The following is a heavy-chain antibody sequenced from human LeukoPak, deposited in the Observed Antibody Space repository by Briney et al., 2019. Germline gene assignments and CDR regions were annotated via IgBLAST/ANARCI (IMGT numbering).Heavy chain of an antibody. CDR1: GGTFSSYA. J-gene: IGHJ6*03. CDR2: IIPIFGTA. V-gene: IGHV1-69*05. CDR3: ARETVTTTRGPSTYYYYMDV. D-gene: IGHD4-11*01. Sequence: SVKVSCKASGGTFSSYAISWVRQAPGQGLEWMGRIIPIFGTANYAQKFQGRVTITTDESTSTAYMELSSLRSEDTAVYYCARETVTTTRGPSTYYYYMDVWGKGTTVTVSS.